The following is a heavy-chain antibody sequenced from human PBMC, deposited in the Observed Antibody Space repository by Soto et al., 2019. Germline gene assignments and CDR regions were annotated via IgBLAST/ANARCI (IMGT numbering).Heavy chain of an antibody. V-gene: IGHV4-30-2*01. CDR2: IYHSGST. CDR1: GGSIRSGGYS. Sequence: QLQLQVSGSGLVKPSQTLSLTCAGSGGSIRSGGYSWSWTRQPPGKGLEWIGYIYHSGSTYYNPSRKRRGTISVDRSKNQFSLKLSSVTAADTAVYYCARTPTPWGQGTLGTVSS. J-gene: IGHJ5*02. CDR3: ARTPTP.